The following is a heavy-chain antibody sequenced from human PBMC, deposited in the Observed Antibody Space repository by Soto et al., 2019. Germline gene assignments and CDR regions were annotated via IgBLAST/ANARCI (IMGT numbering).Heavy chain of an antibody. CDR3: VSQRTTVITQAYFDY. J-gene: IGHJ4*02. CDR1: GGSISSYY. V-gene: IGHV4-59*08. CDR2: IYYSGST. Sequence: SETLSLTCTVSGGSISSYYWSWIRQPPGKGLEWIGYIYYSGSTNYNPSLKSRVTISVDTSKNQLSLNLNSVTASDTAVYFCVSQRTTVITQAYFDYWGPGALVTVSS. D-gene: IGHD4-4*01.